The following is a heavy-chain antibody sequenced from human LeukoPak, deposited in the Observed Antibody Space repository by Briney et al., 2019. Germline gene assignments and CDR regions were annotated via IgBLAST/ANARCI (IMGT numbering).Heavy chain of an antibody. Sequence: GGSLRLSCAASGFTVSSSYMNWVRQAPGKGLEWVSVIYSTGSTQYADSVKGRFTISRDKSKNTLYLQMNSLRAEDTAVYYCAKVRSVSSGYYRSSFDYWGQGTLVTVSS. V-gene: IGHV3-53*01. CDR3: AKVRSVSSGYYRSSFDY. J-gene: IGHJ4*02. D-gene: IGHD3-22*01. CDR1: GFTVSSSY. CDR2: IYSTGST.